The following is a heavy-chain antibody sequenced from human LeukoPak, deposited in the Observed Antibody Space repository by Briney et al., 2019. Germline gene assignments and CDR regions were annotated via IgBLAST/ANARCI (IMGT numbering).Heavy chain of an antibody. D-gene: IGHD1-26*01. J-gene: IGHJ4*02. CDR2: TSSSGKS. CDR3: ARFKGGTGFDY. CDR1: GGSITTTNFD. V-gene: IGHV4-39*01. Sequence: SETLSLTCAVSGGSITTTNFDWAWIRQPPGQGLEWIATTSSSGKSYYNPYLMSRVTVSVDTSKNQFSLDVTSVTATDTGLFYCARFKGGTGFDYWGRGILFIVS.